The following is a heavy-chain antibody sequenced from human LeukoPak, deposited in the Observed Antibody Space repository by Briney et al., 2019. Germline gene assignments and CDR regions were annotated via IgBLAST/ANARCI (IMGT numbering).Heavy chain of an antibody. D-gene: IGHD1-14*01. J-gene: IGHJ4*02. CDR1: GFTFSSYP. CDR3: VRNLPMDY. V-gene: IGHV3-64D*06. Sequence: GSLRLSCSASGFTFSSYPMHWVRQAPGKGLEYVSSISGGGTTDYADSVRGRSTISRDNSKNTLYLQMSSLSPEDTAVYYCVRNLPMDYWGQGTLVTVSS. CDR2: ISGGGTT.